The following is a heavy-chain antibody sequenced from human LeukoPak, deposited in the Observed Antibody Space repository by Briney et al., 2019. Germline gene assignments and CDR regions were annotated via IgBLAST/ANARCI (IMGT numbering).Heavy chain of an antibody. CDR1: GFTFSTYG. J-gene: IGHJ4*02. CDR2: ISYDGSNK. D-gene: IGHD1-26*01. V-gene: IGHV3-30*03. Sequence: GGSLRLSCAASGFTFSTYGMHWVRQAPGKGLEWVAVISYDGSNKYYADSVKGRFTISRDNSKNTLYLQMNSLRAEDTAVYYCARDKIVGATHFDYWGQGTLVTVSS. CDR3: ARDKIVGATHFDY.